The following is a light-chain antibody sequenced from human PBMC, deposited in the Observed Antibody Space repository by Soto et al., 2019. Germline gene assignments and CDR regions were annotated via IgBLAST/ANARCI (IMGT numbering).Light chain of an antibody. CDR2: DAS. CDR3: QQYHSYAFT. CDR1: QTISTW. Sequence: DIQMTQSPSTLSASVGDRVTITCWASQTISTWLAWYQQKPGKAPKLLIFDASSLQSGVPSRFSGSGSGTEFTLTISSLQPDDFATYYCQQYHSYAFTFGPGTKVDI. V-gene: IGKV1-5*01. J-gene: IGKJ3*01.